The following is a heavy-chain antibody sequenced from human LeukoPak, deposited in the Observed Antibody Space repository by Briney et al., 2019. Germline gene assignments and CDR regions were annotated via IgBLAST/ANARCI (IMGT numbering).Heavy chain of an antibody. CDR1: GYTFNTFG. CDR2: ISSYNDNT. D-gene: IGHD2-2*01. CDR3: ARIGVVVPAALFDP. J-gene: IGHJ5*02. V-gene: IGHV1-18*01. Sequence: ASVRVSCKASGYTFNTFGISWVRQAPGQGLEWMGWISSYNDNTNYAQKFQGRVSMTTDTSTSTAYMELRSLRFDDTAVYYCARIGVVVPAALFDPWGQGTLVTVSS.